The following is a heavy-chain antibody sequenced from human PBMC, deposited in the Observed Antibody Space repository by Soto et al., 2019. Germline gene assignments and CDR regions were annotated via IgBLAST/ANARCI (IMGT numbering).Heavy chain of an antibody. CDR1: GFTFDDYA. Sequence: PGGSLRLSCAASGFTFDDYAMHWVRQAPGKGLEWVSGISWNSGSIGYADSVKGRFTISRDNAKNSLYLQMNSLRAEDTALYYCAKDNLAVAPRSAFDIWGQGTMVTVSS. J-gene: IGHJ3*02. D-gene: IGHD6-19*01. CDR3: AKDNLAVAPRSAFDI. CDR2: ISWNSGSI. V-gene: IGHV3-9*01.